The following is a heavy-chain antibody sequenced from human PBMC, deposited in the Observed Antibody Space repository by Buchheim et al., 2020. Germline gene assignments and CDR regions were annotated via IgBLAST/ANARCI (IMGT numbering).Heavy chain of an antibody. Sequence: QVQLVQSGAEVKKPGASVKVSCKASGYTFTGYYMHWVRQAPGQGLEWMGWINPNSGGTNYAQKFQGWVTMTRDTSISTAYMELSRLRSDDTAAYYCAREPGTKTYNWNDPGYGMDVWGQGTT. V-gene: IGHV1-2*04. CDR2: INPNSGGT. CDR3: AREPGTKTYNWNDPGYGMDV. D-gene: IGHD1-1*01. CDR1: GYTFTGYY. J-gene: IGHJ6*02.